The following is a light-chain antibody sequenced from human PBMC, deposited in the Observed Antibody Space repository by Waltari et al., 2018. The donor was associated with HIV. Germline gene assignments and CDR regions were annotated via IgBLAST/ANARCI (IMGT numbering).Light chain of an antibody. CDR2: EVT. V-gene: IGLV2-18*02. CDR3: SSYTSSSTWV. Sequence: QSALTQPPSVSGSPGQSVTISCTGTSSDVGSYNRVSWYQQPPGTAPTLMISEVTNRPSGVPDRFSGSKSGNTASLTISGLQAEDEADYYCSSYTSSSTWVFGGGTKLTVL. CDR1: SSDVGSYNR. J-gene: IGLJ3*02.